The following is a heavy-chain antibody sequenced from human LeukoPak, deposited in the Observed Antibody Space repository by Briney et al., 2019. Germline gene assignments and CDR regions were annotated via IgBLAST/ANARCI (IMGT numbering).Heavy chain of an antibody. CDR3: ARAHWFYQPSDDYYYYMDV. V-gene: IGHV1-69*05. Sequence: GGSVNLSCKVSGGSFSRYATGWVLQAPGQGLEWIGGIIPILDTAKYAQKFQGRVTITTDESTSTAYMELSSLRSEDTAVYYCARAHWFYQPSDDYYYYMDVWGKGTTVTVSS. D-gene: IGHD2-2*01. CDR1: GGSFSRYA. CDR2: IIPILDTA. J-gene: IGHJ6*03.